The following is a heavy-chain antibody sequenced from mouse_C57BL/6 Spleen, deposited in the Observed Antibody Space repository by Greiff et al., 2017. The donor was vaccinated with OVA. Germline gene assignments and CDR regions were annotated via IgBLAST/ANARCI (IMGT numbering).Heavy chain of an antibody. V-gene: IGHV1-20*01. CDR1: GYSFTGYF. CDR2: INPYNGDT. CDR3: ARWYGNYVLDY. D-gene: IGHD2-10*02. J-gene: IGHJ2*01. Sequence: EVQLQQSGPELVKPGDSVKISCKASGYSFTGYFMNWVMQSHGKSLEWIGRINPYNGDTFYNQKFKGKATLTVDKSSSTAHMELRSLTSEDSAVYYCARWYGNYVLDYWGQGTTLTVSS.